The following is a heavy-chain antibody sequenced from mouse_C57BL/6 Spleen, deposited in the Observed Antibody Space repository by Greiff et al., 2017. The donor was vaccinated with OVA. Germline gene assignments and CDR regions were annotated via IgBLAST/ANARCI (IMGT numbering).Heavy chain of an antibody. CDR1: GFTFSSYG. CDR2: ISSGGSYT. V-gene: IGHV5-6*01. D-gene: IGHD2-3*01. Sequence: EVKVVESGGDLVKPGGSLKLSCAASGFTFSSYGMSWVRQTPDKRLEWVATISSGGSYTYYPDSVKGRFTISRDNAKNTLYLQMSSLKSEDTAMYYCARHDGYYDYFDYWGQGTTLTASS. J-gene: IGHJ2*01. CDR3: ARHDGYYDYFDY.